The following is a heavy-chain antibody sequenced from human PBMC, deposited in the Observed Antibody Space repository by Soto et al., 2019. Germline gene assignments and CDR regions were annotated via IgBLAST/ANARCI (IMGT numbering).Heavy chain of an antibody. D-gene: IGHD2-8*01. CDR3: AKGNIVLMVYAISGMDV. CDR2: ISYDGSNK. V-gene: IGHV3-30*18. J-gene: IGHJ6*02. Sequence: ESGGGVVQPGRSLRLSCAASGFTFSSYGMHWVRQAPGKGLEWVAVISYDGSNKYYADSVKGRFTISRDNSKNTLYLQMNSLGAEDTAVYYCAKGNIVLMVYAISGMDVWGQGTTVTVSS. CDR1: GFTFSSYG.